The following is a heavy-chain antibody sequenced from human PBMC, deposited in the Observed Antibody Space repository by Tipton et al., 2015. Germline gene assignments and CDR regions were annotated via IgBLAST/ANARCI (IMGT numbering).Heavy chain of an antibody. CDR2: ISSSGSMI. CDR1: GFTFSDYY. V-gene: IGHV3-11*01. Sequence: SLRLSCTPSGFTFSDYYMNWIRQAPGKGLEWVSYISSSGSMIYYADSVKGRFTISRDNAKNSLYLQMNSLRADDTAVYYCARGQLYYGMDVWGQGTTVTVS. J-gene: IGHJ6*02. CDR3: ARGQLYYGMDV. D-gene: IGHD3-10*01.